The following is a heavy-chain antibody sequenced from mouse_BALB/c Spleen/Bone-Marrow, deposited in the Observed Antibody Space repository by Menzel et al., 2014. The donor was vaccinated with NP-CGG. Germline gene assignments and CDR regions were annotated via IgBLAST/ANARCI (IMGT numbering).Heavy chain of an antibody. Sequence: VQLQQSGAELVKPGASVKLSCTASGFNIKDTYMHWVKQRPEQGLEWIGRIDPANGNTKYDPKFQGKASITADTSSNTAYLQPSSLTSEDTAVYYCATYYYGYYLDSWGQGTTLTVSS. CDR3: ATYYYGYYLDS. CDR1: GFNIKDTY. J-gene: IGHJ2*01. CDR2: IDPANGNT. D-gene: IGHD1-2*01. V-gene: IGHV14-3*02.